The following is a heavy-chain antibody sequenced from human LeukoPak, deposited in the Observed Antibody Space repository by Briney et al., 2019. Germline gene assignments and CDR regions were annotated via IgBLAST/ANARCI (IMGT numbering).Heavy chain of an antibody. CDR1: GFTFSSYA. CDR2: ISYDGSNK. J-gene: IGHJ4*02. CDR3: ARGDHAYYYDSSGYLGDY. V-gene: IGHV3-30-3*01. Sequence: GRSLRLSCAASGFTFSSYAMHWVRQAPGKGLEWVAVISYDGSNKYYADSVKGRFTISRDNSKNTLYLQMNSLRAEDTAVYYCARGDHAYYYDSSGYLGDYWGQGTLVTVSS. D-gene: IGHD3-22*01.